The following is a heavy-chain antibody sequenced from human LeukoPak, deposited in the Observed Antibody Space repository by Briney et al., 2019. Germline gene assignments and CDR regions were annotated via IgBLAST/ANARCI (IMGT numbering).Heavy chain of an antibody. Sequence: GGSLRLSCAASGFTFSDYYMSWIRQAPGKGLEWVSYISSSGSTIYYADSVKGRFTISRDNAKNSLYLQMSSLRAEDTGVYYCARAAYSGSYFIHWGQGTLVTVSS. V-gene: IGHV3-11*04. CDR2: ISSSGSTI. CDR1: GFTFSDYY. D-gene: IGHD1-26*01. CDR3: ARAAYSGSYFIH. J-gene: IGHJ4*02.